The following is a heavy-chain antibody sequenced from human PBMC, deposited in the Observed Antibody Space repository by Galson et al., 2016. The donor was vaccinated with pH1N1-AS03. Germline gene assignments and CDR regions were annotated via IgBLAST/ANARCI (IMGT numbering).Heavy chain of an antibody. V-gene: IGHV1-69*04. CDR2: IIPSLDVP. CDR3: AREMGIMDAFDI. Sequence: SVKVSCKASGGTFSSYVINWVRQAPGQGLEWMGRIIPSLDVPNYAQKFQGRVTITADKSTRTAYMELSSLRSDDTAVYYCAREMGIMDAFDIWGQGTMVTVAS. CDR1: GGTFSSYV. J-gene: IGHJ3*02. D-gene: IGHD3-16*01.